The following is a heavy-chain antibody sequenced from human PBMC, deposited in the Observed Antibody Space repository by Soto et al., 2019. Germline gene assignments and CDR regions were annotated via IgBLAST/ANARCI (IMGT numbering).Heavy chain of an antibody. D-gene: IGHD2-2*01. J-gene: IGHJ6*02. CDR3: AVSRDGYSMDV. CDR2: IYYSGST. CDR1: GGSISSGGYY. V-gene: IGHV4-31*03. Sequence: QVQLQESGPGLVKPSQTLSLTCTVSGGSISSGGYYWSWIRQHPGKGLEWIGYIYYSGSTYYNPSLRGRVTISVATPKDQFSLKLSSVTAADTAVYYCAVSRDGYSMDVWGQGTTVTVSS.